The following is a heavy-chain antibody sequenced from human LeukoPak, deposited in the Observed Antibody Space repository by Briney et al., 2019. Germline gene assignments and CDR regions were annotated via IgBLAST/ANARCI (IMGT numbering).Heavy chain of an antibody. V-gene: IGHV1-69*01. CDR2: IIPIFGTA. CDR3: ARDLSPFSGYYYYYYMDV. CDR1: GGTFSSYA. Sequence: SVKVSCKASGGTFSSYAISWVRQAPGQGLEWMGGIIPIFGTANYAQKFQGRVTITADESTSTAYMELSSLRSEDTAVYYCARDLSPFSGYYYYYYMDVWGKGTTVTVSS. J-gene: IGHJ6*03.